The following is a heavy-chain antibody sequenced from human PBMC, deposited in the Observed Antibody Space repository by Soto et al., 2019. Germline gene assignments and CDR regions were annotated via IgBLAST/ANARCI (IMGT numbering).Heavy chain of an antibody. CDR3: ARERILGNYYYYGMDV. CDR2: IYYSGST. V-gene: IGHV4-31*03. D-gene: IGHD1-26*01. CDR1: GGSISSGGYY. Sequence: SETLSLTCTVSGGSISSGGYYWSWIRQHPGKGLEWIGYIYYSGSTYYNPSLKSRVTISVDTSKNQFSLKLSSVTAADTAVYYCARERILGNYYYYGMDVWGQGTTVTVSS. J-gene: IGHJ6*02.